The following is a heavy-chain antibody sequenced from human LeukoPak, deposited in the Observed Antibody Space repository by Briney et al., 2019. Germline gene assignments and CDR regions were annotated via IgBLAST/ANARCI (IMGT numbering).Heavy chain of an antibody. J-gene: IGHJ4*02. CDR2: IYYSGST. Sequence: PSETLSLTCTVSGGSNSSYYWSWIRQPPGKGPEWIGYIYYSGSTNYNPSLKSRVTISVDTSKNQFSLKLSSVTAADTAVYYCARWSSGWFDYWGQGTLVTVSS. CDR3: ARWSSGWFDY. D-gene: IGHD6-19*01. CDR1: GGSNSSYY. V-gene: IGHV4-59*01.